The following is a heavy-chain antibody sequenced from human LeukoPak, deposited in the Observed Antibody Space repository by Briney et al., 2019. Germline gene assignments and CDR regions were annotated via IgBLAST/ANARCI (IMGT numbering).Heavy chain of an antibody. D-gene: IGHD4-23*01. J-gene: IGHJ6*02. Sequence: SETLSLTCTVSGGSISSYYWSWIRQPPGKGLEWIGYIYYSGSTNYNPSLKSRVTISVDTSKNQFSLKLSSVTAADTAVYYCARGTTVGYYYGMDVWGQGTTVTVSS. CDR2: IYYSGST. CDR1: GGSISSYY. CDR3: ARGTTVGYYYGMDV. V-gene: IGHV4-59*01.